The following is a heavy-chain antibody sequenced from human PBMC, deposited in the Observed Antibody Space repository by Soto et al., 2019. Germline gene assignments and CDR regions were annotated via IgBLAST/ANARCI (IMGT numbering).Heavy chain of an antibody. Sequence: ASVKVSCKASGYTFTDYFIHWVRQAPGQGLEWMGWINPNNGRTTLAPKFQGRVTLIRDTSINTAYMDMSRLRSDDTAVYYCAREDADRGSFDFWGQGTLVTVSS. V-gene: IGHV1-2*02. CDR3: AREDADRGSFDF. CDR1: GYTFTDYF. CDR2: INPNNGRT. J-gene: IGHJ4*02.